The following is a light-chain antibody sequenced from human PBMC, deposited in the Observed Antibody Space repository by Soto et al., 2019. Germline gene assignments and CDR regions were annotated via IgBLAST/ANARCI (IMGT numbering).Light chain of an antibody. V-gene: IGKV1-5*03. CDR2: RAS. Sequence: DIQMTQSPSTLSASVGDRVTITCRASQSISSWLAWYQQKPGKAPKLLIYRASNLESGVPSRFTGSGSGTEFTLTISSLQPDDFANYYCQQYKSSILTFGPGTKVDI. CDR1: QSISSW. J-gene: IGKJ3*01. CDR3: QQYKSSILT.